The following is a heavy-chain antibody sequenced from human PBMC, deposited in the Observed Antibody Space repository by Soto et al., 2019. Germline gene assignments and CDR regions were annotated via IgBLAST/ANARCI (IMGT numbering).Heavy chain of an antibody. CDR3: ARGVSYYDSSGYYYSDYYGMDV. V-gene: IGHV4-34*01. Sequence: PSETLALTCAVSGGSFSGYYWSWIRQPPGKGLEWIGEINHSGSTNYNPSLKSRVTISVDTSKNQFSLKLSSVTAADTAVYYCARGVSYYDSSGYYYSDYYGMDVWGQGTTVTVSS. J-gene: IGHJ6*02. CDR2: INHSGST. D-gene: IGHD3-22*01. CDR1: GGSFSGYY.